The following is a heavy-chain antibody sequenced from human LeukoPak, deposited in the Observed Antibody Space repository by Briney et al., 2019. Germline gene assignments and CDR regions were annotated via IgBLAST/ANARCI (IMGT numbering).Heavy chain of an antibody. D-gene: IGHD3-22*01. CDR3: ARDFRYDSSGYYLGWFDP. V-gene: IGHV4-30-4*01. CDR1: GGSISSGDYY. CDR2: IFYSGST. Sequence: SETLSLTCTVSGGSISSGDYYWNWIRQPPGKDLEWIGYIFYSGSTYYNPSLKSRVTMSVDTSENQFSLKLSSVTAADTAVYYCARDFRYDSSGYYLGWFDPWGQGTLVTVSS. J-gene: IGHJ5*02.